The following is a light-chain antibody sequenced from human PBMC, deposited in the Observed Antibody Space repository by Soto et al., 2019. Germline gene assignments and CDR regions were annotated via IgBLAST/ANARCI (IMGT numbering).Light chain of an antibody. Sequence: EVVMTQSPATLSVSLGDRATLSCRASQSVSSNLAWYQQKPGQGPRLLIYGASTRATGIPARFSGGGSGTEFTLTISSLQSEDFAVYSCQQYNNWPLTFGGGTKVEIK. CDR3: QQYNNWPLT. CDR1: QSVSSN. V-gene: IGKV3-15*01. CDR2: GAS. J-gene: IGKJ4*01.